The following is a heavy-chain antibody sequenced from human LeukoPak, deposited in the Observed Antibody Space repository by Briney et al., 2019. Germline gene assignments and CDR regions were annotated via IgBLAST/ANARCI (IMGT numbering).Heavy chain of an antibody. Sequence: ASVKVSCKASGYTFTGYYMHWVRQAPGQGLEWMGWINPNSGGTNYAQKFQGRVTMTRDTSISTAYMELSRLRSDDTAVYYCARGQNYDYVWGSYRYNWFDSWGQGTLVTVSS. V-gene: IGHV1-2*02. CDR3: ARGQNYDYVWGSYRYNWFDS. CDR1: GYTFTGYY. CDR2: INPNSGGT. J-gene: IGHJ5*01. D-gene: IGHD3-16*02.